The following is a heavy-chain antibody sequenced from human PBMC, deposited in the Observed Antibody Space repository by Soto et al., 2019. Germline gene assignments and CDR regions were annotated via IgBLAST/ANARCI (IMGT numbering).Heavy chain of an antibody. CDR3: ARGDYQYSIDY. CDR2: IYRTGNT. J-gene: IGHJ4*02. Sequence: SETLSLTCTVSGDSMTSGDYSWSWIRQPPGKGLEWLGYIYRTGNTHYSPSLKSRVSISQDRSKNQFPLELTSVTAADTAVYYCARGDYQYSIDYWGQGTLVTVS. D-gene: IGHD2-2*01. V-gene: IGHV4-30-2*01. CDR1: GDSMTSGDYS.